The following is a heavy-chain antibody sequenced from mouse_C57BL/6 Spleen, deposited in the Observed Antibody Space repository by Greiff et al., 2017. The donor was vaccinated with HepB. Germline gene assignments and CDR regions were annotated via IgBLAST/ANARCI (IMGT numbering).Heavy chain of an antibody. V-gene: IGHV3-6*01. J-gene: IGHJ2*01. Sequence: EVKVEESGPGLVKPSQSLSLTCSVTGYSITSGYYWNWIRQFPGNKLEWMGYISYDGSNNYNPSLKNRISITRDTSKNQFFLKLNSVTTEDTATYYCARDEDYYGSSSYYFDYWGQGTTLTVSS. D-gene: IGHD1-1*01. CDR2: ISYDGSN. CDR3: ARDEDYYGSSSYYFDY. CDR1: GYSITSGYY.